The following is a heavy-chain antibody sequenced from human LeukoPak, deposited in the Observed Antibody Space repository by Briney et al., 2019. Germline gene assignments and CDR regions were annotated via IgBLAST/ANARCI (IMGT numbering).Heavy chain of an antibody. J-gene: IGHJ4*02. Sequence: PGGSLRLSCAASGFTFSSYAMHWVRQAPGKGLEWVAVISYDGSNKYYADSVKGRFTISRDNSKNTLYLQMNSLRAEDTAVYYCARTSSIAVADYYFDYWGQGTLVTVSS. CDR3: ARTSSIAVADYYFDY. CDR1: GFTFSSYA. CDR2: ISYDGSNK. D-gene: IGHD6-19*01. V-gene: IGHV3-30*04.